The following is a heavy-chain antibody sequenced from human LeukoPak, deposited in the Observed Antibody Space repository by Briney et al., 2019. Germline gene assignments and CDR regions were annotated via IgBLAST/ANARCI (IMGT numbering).Heavy chain of an antibody. J-gene: IGHJ4*02. D-gene: IGHD2-21*02. CDR1: GFTFSSYS. CDR3: ARGADGGNSQVDY. CDR2: ISSSSSYI. Sequence: GGSLRLSCAASGFTFSSYSMNWVRQAPGNGLEWVSSISSSSSYIYYADSVKGRFTISRDNAKNSLYLQMNSLRAEDTAVYYCARGADGGNSQVDYWGQGTLVTVSS. V-gene: IGHV3-21*01.